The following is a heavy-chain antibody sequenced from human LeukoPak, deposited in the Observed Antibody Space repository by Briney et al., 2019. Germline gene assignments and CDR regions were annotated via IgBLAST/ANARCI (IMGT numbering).Heavy chain of an antibody. J-gene: IGHJ6*03. CDR3: ARENYYDSSGYYYYHYYYMDV. CDR2: IYTSGST. Sequence: SQTLSLTCTVSGGSISSGSYYWSWIRQPAGKGLEWIGRIYTSGSTNYNPSLKSRVTISVDTSKNQFSLKLSSVTAADTAVYYCARENYYDSSGYYYYHYYYMDVWGKGTTVTVSS. D-gene: IGHD3-22*01. CDR1: GGSISSGSYY. V-gene: IGHV4-61*02.